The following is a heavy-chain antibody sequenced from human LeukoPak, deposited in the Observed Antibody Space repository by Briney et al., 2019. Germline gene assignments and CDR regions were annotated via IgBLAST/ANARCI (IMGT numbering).Heavy chain of an antibody. CDR1: GFTFSDTW. J-gene: IGHJ4*02. Sequence: GGSLRLSCAASGFTFSDTWMHWVRQAPGEGLVWVSRIRSDGSDTRYAESVKGRFTISRDNSKNTLYLQMNGLRTEDTAVYYCAKDRLLNCRGDCYIFDYWGQGTVVTVSS. CDR3: AKDRLLNCRGDCYIFDY. D-gene: IGHD2-21*02. V-gene: IGHV3-74*01. CDR2: IRSDGSDT.